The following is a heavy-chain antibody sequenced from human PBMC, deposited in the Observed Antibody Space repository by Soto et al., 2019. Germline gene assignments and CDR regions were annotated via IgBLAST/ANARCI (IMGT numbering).Heavy chain of an antibody. CDR3: AKEYGDYYYYYYYGMDV. CDR2: IGGDGGGT. V-gene: IGHV3-23*01. Sequence: GGSLRLSCAASGFTFSSYAMNWVRQAPGKGQEWVSSIGGDGGGTYYADSVKGRFTISRDNSKNTLYLQMNSLRAEDTAVYFCAKEYGDYYYYYYYGMDVWGQGTTVTVSS. D-gene: IGHD4-17*01. J-gene: IGHJ6*02. CDR1: GFTFSSYA.